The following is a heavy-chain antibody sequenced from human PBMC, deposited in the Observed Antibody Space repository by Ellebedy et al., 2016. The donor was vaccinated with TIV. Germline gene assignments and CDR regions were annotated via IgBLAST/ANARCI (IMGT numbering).Heavy chain of an antibody. CDR3: AKGRGGGSDSSAPRYYFDY. Sequence: GESLKISCAASGFTFSSYAMSCVRQAPGKGLEWVSTISHTGSRTYYADSLEGRFTISRDNSKKTLYLQMNSLRAEDTAIYYCAKGRGGGSDSSAPRYYFDYWGLGTLVTVSS. CDR1: GFTFSSYA. J-gene: IGHJ4*02. D-gene: IGHD3-22*01. CDR2: ISHTGSRT. V-gene: IGHV3-23*01.